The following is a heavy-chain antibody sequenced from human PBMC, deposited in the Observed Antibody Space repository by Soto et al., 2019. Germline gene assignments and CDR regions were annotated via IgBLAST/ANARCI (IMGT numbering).Heavy chain of an antibody. Sequence: EVQLLESGGGLVQPGGSLRLSCAASGFTFSSYAMSWVRQAPGKGLEWVSAISGSGGSTYYADSVKGRFTISRDNSKNTLYLQMNSLRAEDTAVYYCAKEGGGIEVVVAAFAWFDPWGQGTLVPVSS. CDR1: GFTFSSYA. CDR3: AKEGGGIEVVVAAFAWFDP. CDR2: ISGSGGST. J-gene: IGHJ5*02. D-gene: IGHD2-15*01. V-gene: IGHV3-23*01.